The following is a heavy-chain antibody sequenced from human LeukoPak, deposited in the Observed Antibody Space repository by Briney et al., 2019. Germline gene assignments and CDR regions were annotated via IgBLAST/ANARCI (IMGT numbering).Heavy chain of an antibody. CDR2: ISGSGGST. CDR3: AKDRVVTPDHDAFDI. J-gene: IGHJ3*02. V-gene: IGHV3-23*01. Sequence: GGSLRLSCAASGFTFSSYAMSWVRQAPGKGLKWVSAISGSGGSTYYADSVKGRFTISRDNSKNTLYLQMNSLRAEDTAVYYCAKDRVVTPDHDAFDIWGQGTMVTVSS. D-gene: IGHD4-23*01. CDR1: GFTFSSYA.